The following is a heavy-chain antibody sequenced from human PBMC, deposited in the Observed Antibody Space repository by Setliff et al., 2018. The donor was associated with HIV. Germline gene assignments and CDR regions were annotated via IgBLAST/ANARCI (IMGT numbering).Heavy chain of an antibody. CDR1: EYSFTSYW. Sequence: GESLKISCKGSEYSFTSYWIGWVRQMPGKGLEWMGIIYPGDSDTRHSPSFQGQVTISADKSISTAYLQWSSLKASDTAMYYCARRMWQQDSKFMYYFDYWGQGTLVTVSS. D-gene: IGHD6-13*01. CDR2: IYPGDSDT. J-gene: IGHJ4*02. V-gene: IGHV5-51*01. CDR3: ARRMWQQDSKFMYYFDY.